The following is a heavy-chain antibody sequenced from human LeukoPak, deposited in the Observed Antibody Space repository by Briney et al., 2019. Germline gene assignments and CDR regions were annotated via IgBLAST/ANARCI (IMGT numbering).Heavy chain of an antibody. CDR3: ARLNGNHFDY. D-gene: IGHD1-14*01. Sequence: ASVKVSCKASGYTFTGYHMHWVRQAPGQGLGWMAWINPNSGATDYAQKFQGRVTMTRDTSTSTAYMELSRLRSDDTAVYYCARLNGNHFDYWGQGTLVTVSS. CDR2: INPNSGAT. J-gene: IGHJ4*02. V-gene: IGHV1-2*02. CDR1: GYTFTGYH.